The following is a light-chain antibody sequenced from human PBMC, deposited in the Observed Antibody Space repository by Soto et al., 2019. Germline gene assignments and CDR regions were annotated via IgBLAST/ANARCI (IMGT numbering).Light chain of an antibody. CDR3: AAWDGSLNNVL. Sequence: QSVLTQPPSASGTPGQRVTLSCSGSGSSLGTNPGHWYRQLPGTAPKLLIYGDNQRPSGVPDRFAGAKSGTSASLAISGLQSEDEADYYCAAWDGSLNNVLFGGGTKLTVL. J-gene: IGLJ2*01. CDR1: GSSLGTNP. CDR2: GDN. V-gene: IGLV1-44*01.